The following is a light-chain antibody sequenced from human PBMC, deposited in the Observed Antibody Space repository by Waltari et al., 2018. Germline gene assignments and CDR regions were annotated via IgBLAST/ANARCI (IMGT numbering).Light chain of an antibody. V-gene: IGKV3-20*01. Sequence: EIVLKQSPGTPTLSPGEQATPSCRASQSVGRSLAWYQQKPGQAPRLLIYGASIRATGIPDRFSGGGSGTDFSLTISRLEPEDFAAYHCQHYVRLPVTFGQGTKVEIK. CDR3: QHYVRLPVT. CDR1: QSVGRS. J-gene: IGKJ1*01. CDR2: GAS.